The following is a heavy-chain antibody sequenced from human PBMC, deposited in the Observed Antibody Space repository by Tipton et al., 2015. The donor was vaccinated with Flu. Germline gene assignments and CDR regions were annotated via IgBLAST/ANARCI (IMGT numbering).Heavy chain of an antibody. J-gene: IGHJ4*02. CDR2: IYYSGST. CDR1: GDSIISGGYS. V-gene: IGHV4-31*03. CDR3: ASSIYYGSGRSLDY. Sequence: TLSLTCTVSGDSIISGGYSWNWIRQHPGKGLEWIGNIYYSGSTYYNPSLKSRILISIDTSKNQFSLRLSSVTAADTAVYYCASSIYYGSGRSLDYWGQGALVTVSS. D-gene: IGHD3-10*01.